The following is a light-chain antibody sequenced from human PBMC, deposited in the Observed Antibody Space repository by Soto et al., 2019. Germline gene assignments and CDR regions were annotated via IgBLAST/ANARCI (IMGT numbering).Light chain of an antibody. J-gene: IGKJ1*01. CDR3: QQFGVWPS. Sequence: EIVFTQGPGTLSLSPGERATLSCRASQSVSSNYLAWYQRKPGQAPRLLIYGESSRATGIPDRFSGSGSGTEFTLTISSLQSDDSAIYYCQQFGVWPSFGLGTKVDTK. CDR1: QSVSSNY. CDR2: GES. V-gene: IGKV3-20*01.